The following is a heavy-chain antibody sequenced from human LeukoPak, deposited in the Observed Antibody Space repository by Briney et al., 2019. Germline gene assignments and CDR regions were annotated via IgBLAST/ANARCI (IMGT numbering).Heavy chain of an antibody. V-gene: IGHV1-69*04. D-gene: IGHD2-15*01. CDR3: ARDPTYCSGGSCPDY. Sequence: GASVKVSCKASGGTYSSYAISWVRQAPGQGLEWMGRIIPILGIANYAQKFQGRVTITADKSTSTAYMELSSLRSEDTAVYYCARDPTYCSGGSCPDYWGQGTLVTVSS. CDR2: IIPILGIA. J-gene: IGHJ4*02. CDR1: GGTYSSYA.